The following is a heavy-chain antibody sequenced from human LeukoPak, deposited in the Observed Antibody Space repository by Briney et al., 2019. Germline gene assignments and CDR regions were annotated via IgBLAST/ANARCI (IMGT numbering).Heavy chain of an antibody. Sequence: GRSLRLSCAASGFTFRGYAMHWVRQAPGKGLEWVAVISYDGTNKYYADSVKGRFTISRDNSKNTLYLQMNSLRAEDTAVYYCAKEGTPGYYFDYWGQGTLVTVSS. J-gene: IGHJ4*02. V-gene: IGHV3-30*18. CDR1: GFTFRGYA. CDR2: ISYDGTNK. CDR3: AKEGTPGYYFDY. D-gene: IGHD3-10*01.